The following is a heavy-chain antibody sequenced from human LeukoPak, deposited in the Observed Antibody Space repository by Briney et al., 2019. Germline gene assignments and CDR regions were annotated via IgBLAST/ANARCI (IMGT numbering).Heavy chain of an antibody. J-gene: IGHJ6*03. D-gene: IGHD6-19*01. CDR2: ISAYNGNT. CDR3: ARDGLSSGWLPGYMDV. Sequence: ASVKVSCKASGYTFINYGISWVRQAPGQGLEWMGWISAYNGNTNYAQKLQGRVTMTTNTSTSTAYMELRSLRSDDTAVYYCARDGLSSGWLPGYMDVWGKGTTVTVSS. V-gene: IGHV1-18*01. CDR1: GYTFINYG.